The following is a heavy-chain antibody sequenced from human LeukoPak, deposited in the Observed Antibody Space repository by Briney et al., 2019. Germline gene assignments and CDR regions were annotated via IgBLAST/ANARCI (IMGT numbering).Heavy chain of an antibody. CDR1: GGSISGYY. Sequence: SETLSLTCTVSGGSISGYYWSWIRQPAGKGLEWIGRIYTSGGTNYNPTLKSRVTISVDTSKNQFSLKLTSVTVADTALYYCARAPTSSTSSSSPFDIWGQGTMVTVSS. D-gene: IGHD2-2*01. V-gene: IGHV4-4*07. CDR3: ARAPTSSTSSSSPFDI. J-gene: IGHJ3*02. CDR2: IYTSGGT.